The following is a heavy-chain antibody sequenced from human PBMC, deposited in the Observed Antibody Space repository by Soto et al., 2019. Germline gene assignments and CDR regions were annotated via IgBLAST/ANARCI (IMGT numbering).Heavy chain of an antibody. D-gene: IGHD3-3*01. CDR2: FDPEDGET. CDR3: ATFTIITSYPRFDY. J-gene: IGHJ4*02. Sequence: GASVKVSCKVSGYTLTELSMHWVRQAPGKGLEWMGGFDPEDGETIYAQKFQGRVTMTEDTSTDTAHMELSSLRSEDTAVYYCATFTIITSYPRFDYWGQGTLVTVS. CDR1: GYTLTELS. V-gene: IGHV1-24*01.